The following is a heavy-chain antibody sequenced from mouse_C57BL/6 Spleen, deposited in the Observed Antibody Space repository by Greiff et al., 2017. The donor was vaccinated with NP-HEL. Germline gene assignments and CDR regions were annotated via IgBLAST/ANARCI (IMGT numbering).Heavy chain of an antibody. CDR1: GYTFTDYE. Sequence: QVQLQQSGAELVRPGASVTLSCKASGYTFTDYEMHWVKQTPVHGLEWIGAIDPETGGTAYNQKFKGKAILTADKSSSTAYMELRSLTSEDSAVYYCTRSRLGRGAWFAYWGQGTLVTVSA. D-gene: IGHD4-1*01. CDR3: TRSRLGRGAWFAY. CDR2: IDPETGGT. J-gene: IGHJ3*01. V-gene: IGHV1-15*01.